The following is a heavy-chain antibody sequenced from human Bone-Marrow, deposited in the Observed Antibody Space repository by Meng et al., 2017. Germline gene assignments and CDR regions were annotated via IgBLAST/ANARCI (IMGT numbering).Heavy chain of an antibody. D-gene: IGHD2-21*01. V-gene: IGHV1-18*04. J-gene: IGHJ4*02. Sequence: QVQGGQIGAEVKRPGASVKISCKASSYTFTNYGISWVRQAPGQGLEWMGWISGYNGNTNYAQKFRDRLTMTIETSTTTAYLDLRSLRSDDTAIYYCARGIVVLPSLVDLMFDYWGQGTLVTVSS. CDR3: ARGIVVLPSLVDLMFDY. CDR2: ISGYNGNT. CDR1: SYTFTNYG.